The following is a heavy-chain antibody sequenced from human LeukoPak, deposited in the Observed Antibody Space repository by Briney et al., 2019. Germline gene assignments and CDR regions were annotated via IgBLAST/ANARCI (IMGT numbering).Heavy chain of an antibody. Sequence: TTSETLSLTCTVSGDSLNTYYWTWIRQTPGKGLEWIGFVAYSGSSNYNPSLKSRVSISIDTSKNQFSLALTSVTPEDTAVYYCARVVRGVVTSNWFDPWGQGTLVTVSS. CDR2: VAYSGSS. CDR1: GDSLNTYY. V-gene: IGHV4-59*01. CDR3: ARVVRGVVTSNWFDP. D-gene: IGHD2-21*02. J-gene: IGHJ5*02.